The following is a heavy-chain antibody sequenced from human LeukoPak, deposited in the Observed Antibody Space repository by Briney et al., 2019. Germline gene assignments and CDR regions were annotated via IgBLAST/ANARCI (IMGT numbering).Heavy chain of an antibody. V-gene: IGHV3-48*03. Sequence: GGSLRLSCAASGFTFSSYEMNWVRQAPGKGLEWVSYISSSGSTIYYADSVKGRFTISRDNAKNSLYLQMNSLRAEDTAVYYCAGRGIKPLWSWGQGTLVTVSS. D-gene: IGHD2-21*01. CDR1: GFTFSSYE. CDR2: ISSSGSTI. CDR3: AGRGIKPLWS. J-gene: IGHJ5*02.